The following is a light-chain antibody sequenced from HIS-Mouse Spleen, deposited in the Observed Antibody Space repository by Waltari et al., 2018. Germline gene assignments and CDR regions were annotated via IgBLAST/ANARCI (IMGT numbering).Light chain of an antibody. Sequence: QSALTQPRSVSGSPGQSVTISCTVTSSDVGGYNYVSWYQQHPGKPPKLMIYDVSKRPSGVPDRFSGSKSGNTASLTISGLQAEDEADYYCCSYAGSYTYVFGTGTKVTVL. CDR2: DVS. CDR3: CSYAGSYTYV. V-gene: IGLV2-11*01. CDR1: SSDVGGYNY. J-gene: IGLJ1*01.